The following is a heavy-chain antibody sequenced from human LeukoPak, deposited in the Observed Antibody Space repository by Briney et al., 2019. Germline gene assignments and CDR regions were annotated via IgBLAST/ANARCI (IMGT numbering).Heavy chain of an antibody. D-gene: IGHD4-11*01. V-gene: IGHV4-39*07. CDR1: GGSISSSSDY. J-gene: IGHJ3*02. CDR2: VYYSGST. CDR3: ARRLDAFDI. Sequence: SETLSLTCTVSGGSISSSSDYWGWIRQPPGKGLEWIGSVYYSGSTNYNPSLKSRVTISVDTSKNQFSLKLSSVTAADTAVYYCARRLDAFDIWGQGTMVTVSS.